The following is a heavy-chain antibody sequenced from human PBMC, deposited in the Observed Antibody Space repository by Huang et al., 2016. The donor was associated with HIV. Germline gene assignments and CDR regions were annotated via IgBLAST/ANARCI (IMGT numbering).Heavy chain of an antibody. CDR3: ARLPGSITMIRGVITDPY. CDR2: IDYSGIT. V-gene: IGHV4-39*02. J-gene: IGHJ4*02. Sequence: QLQLQESGPGLVKPSETLSLTCTVSGGSIRSDNYYWGWIRQPPGKGMEWIGWIDYSGITSYNPSLKRRVTITGDTSKNPFSLRMRSVTAADTAVYYCARLPGSITMIRGVITDPYWGQGTLVTVSS. CDR1: GGSIRSDNYY. D-gene: IGHD3-10*01.